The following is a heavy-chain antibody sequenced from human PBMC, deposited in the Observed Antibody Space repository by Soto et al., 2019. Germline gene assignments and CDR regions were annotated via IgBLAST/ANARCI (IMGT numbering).Heavy chain of an antibody. CDR1: GGTFSSYA. V-gene: IGHV1-69*13. D-gene: IGHD3-22*01. CDR2: IIPIFGTA. J-gene: IGHJ3*02. CDR3: ASGGGKAYYYDSSGYVDAFDI. Sequence: ASVKVSCKASGGTFSSYAISGVREAPGQGLEWMGGIIPIFGTANYAQKFQGRVTITADESTSTAYMELSSLRSEDTAVYYCASGGGKAYYYDSSGYVDAFDIWGQGTMVTVSS.